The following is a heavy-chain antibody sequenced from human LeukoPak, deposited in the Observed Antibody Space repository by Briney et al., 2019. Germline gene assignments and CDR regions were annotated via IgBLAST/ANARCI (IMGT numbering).Heavy chain of an antibody. Sequence: GGSLRLSCTASGFTFDDYVMHWVRQAPGKGLEWVSLISGDGSGTYYADSVKGRFTISRDNSKNSLVLHMSGLRAEDTALYYCATQNPPGSGYYDTHNWFDPWGQGTLVTVAS. CDR3: ATQNPPGSGYYDTHNWFDP. CDR2: ISGDGSGT. D-gene: IGHD5-12*01. CDR1: GFTFDDYV. J-gene: IGHJ5*02. V-gene: IGHV3-43*02.